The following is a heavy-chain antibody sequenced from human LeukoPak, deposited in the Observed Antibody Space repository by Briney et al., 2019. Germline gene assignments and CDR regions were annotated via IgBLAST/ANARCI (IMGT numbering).Heavy chain of an antibody. V-gene: IGHV1-69*01. Sequence: SVKVSCKASGGTFSSYAISWVRQAPGQGLEWMGGIIPIFGTANYAQKFQGRVTITADESTSTAYMEPSSLRSEDTAVYYCARTNYYDSSGYQGAGTYYYGMDVWGQGTTVTVSS. CDR1: GGTFSSYA. J-gene: IGHJ6*02. D-gene: IGHD3-22*01. CDR3: ARTNYYDSSGYQGAGTYYYGMDV. CDR2: IIPIFGTA.